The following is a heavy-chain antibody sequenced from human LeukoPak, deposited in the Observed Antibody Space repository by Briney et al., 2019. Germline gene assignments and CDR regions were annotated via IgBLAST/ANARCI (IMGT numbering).Heavy chain of an antibody. D-gene: IGHD5-12*01. V-gene: IGHV4-30-2*01. CDR2: IYHSGST. Sequence: SQTLSLTCAVSGGSISSGGYSWSWIRQPPGKGLEWIGYIYHSGSTYYNPSLKSRVTISVDRSKDQFSLKLSSVTAADTAVYYCDRVPHRGFFDYWGQGTLVTVSS. CDR1: GGSISSGGYS. CDR3: DRVPHRGFFDY. J-gene: IGHJ4*02.